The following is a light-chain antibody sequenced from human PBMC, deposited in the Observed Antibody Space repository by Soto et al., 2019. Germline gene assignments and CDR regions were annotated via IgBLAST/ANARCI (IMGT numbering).Light chain of an antibody. CDR3: QQYGSSPYT. V-gene: IGKV3-20*01. Sequence: DIVVTQSPATLSLSPGERATLSCRASQSVRNNFLAWYQQKPGQAPRLLISGASSRATAIPDRFSGSGSGTDFTLSISRLEPEDFAVYYCQQYGSSPYTFGQGTKLEIK. CDR2: GAS. CDR1: QSVRNNF. J-gene: IGKJ2*01.